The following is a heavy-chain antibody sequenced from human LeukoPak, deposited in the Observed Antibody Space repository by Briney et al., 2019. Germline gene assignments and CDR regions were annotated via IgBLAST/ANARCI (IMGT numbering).Heavy chain of an antibody. J-gene: IGHJ6*03. CDR1: GGSISSYY. V-gene: IGHV4-4*09. CDR2: IYTSGST. D-gene: IGHD2-2*02. CDR3: ARRVVDYCSSTSCYSSNYYYYYMDV. Sequence: PSETLSLTCTVSGGSISSYYWSWIRQPPGKGLEWIGYIYTSGSTNYNPSLKSRVTISVDTSKNQFSLKLSSVTAADTAVYYCARRVVDYCSSTSCYSSNYYYYYMDVWGKGTTVTVSS.